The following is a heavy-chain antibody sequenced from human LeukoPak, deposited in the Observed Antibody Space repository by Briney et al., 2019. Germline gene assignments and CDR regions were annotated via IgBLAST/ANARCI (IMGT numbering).Heavy chain of an antibody. J-gene: IGHJ1*01. CDR1: GGSFSGYY. V-gene: IGHV4-34*01. CDR2: INHSGST. D-gene: IGHD2-21*01. Sequence: PSETLSLTCAVYGGSFSGYYWSWIRQPPGKGLEWIGEINHSGSTNYNPSLKSRVTISVDTSKNQFSLKLSSVTAADTAVYYCARGLWSQHWGQGTLVTVSS. CDR3: ARGLWSQH.